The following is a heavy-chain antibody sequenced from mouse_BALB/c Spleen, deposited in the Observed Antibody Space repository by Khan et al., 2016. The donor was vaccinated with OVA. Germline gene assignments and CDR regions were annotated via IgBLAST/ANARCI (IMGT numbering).Heavy chain of an antibody. D-gene: IGHD2-4*01. CDR1: GFSLSNYG. V-gene: IGHV2-9*02. CDR3: ARSYDYDVGGFAY. J-gene: IGHJ3*01. Sequence: QVQLKESGPGLVAPSQSLSITCTVSGFSLSNYGVHWVRQPPGKGLEWMGVIWTGGITNYNSPLMSRLSISKDNSKSQVFLKMNRLQTADTAIYYCARSYDYDVGGFAYWGQGTLVTVSA. CDR2: IWTGGIT.